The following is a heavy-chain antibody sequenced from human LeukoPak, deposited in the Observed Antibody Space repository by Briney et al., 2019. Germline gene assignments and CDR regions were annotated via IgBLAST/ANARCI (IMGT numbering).Heavy chain of an antibody. J-gene: IGHJ4*02. CDR1: GGSISRSDSY. D-gene: IGHD3-22*01. CDR3: ARHFYHSAVYYPFDY. V-gene: IGHV4-39*01. CDR2: IHYSGST. Sequence: PSETLSLTCTVSGGSISRSDSYWGWIRQPPGKGLECIGTIHYSGSTYYNPSLKSRVTISVDTSKNQFSLKLSSVTAADTAVYFCARHFYHSAVYYPFDYWGRGTLVAVSS.